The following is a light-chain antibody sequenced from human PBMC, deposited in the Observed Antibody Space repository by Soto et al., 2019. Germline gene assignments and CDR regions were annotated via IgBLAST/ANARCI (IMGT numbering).Light chain of an antibody. Sequence: QSVLTQPASVSGSPGQSVTISCTGASSDVGGHNYVSWYQQHPGIAPKLVIYEVSNRPSGVPNRFSGSKSDNTASLTISGLQAEDEADYYCTSYMSSSTSVVFGGGTKLTVL. J-gene: IGLJ2*01. CDR3: TSYMSSSTSVV. CDR1: SSDVGGHNY. CDR2: EVS. V-gene: IGLV2-14*01.